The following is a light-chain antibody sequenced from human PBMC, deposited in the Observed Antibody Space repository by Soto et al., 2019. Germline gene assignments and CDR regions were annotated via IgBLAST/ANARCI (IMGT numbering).Light chain of an antibody. CDR3: SSYTTSSTPV. J-gene: IGLJ2*01. CDR1: SSDVGGYEY. Sequence: QSALTQPASVSGSPGQSITISCTGTSSDVGGYEYVSWYQQQPDTAPQLIIYQVRKRPSGVSFRFSGSKSGNTASLTISGLQAEDEGDYYCSSYTTSSTPVFGGGTKLTVL. CDR2: QVR. V-gene: IGLV2-14*01.